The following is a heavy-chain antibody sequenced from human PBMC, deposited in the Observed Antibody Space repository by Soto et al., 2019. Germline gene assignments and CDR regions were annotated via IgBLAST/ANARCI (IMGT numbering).Heavy chain of an antibody. V-gene: IGHV4-59*01. CDR1: GGSISSYY. J-gene: IGHJ4*02. D-gene: IGHD1-26*01. Sequence: ETLSLTCTVSGGSISSYYWSWIRQPPGQGLEWIGYIYNNENTNYNPSLKSRVTMSVDTSKNQFSLNVSSVTAADTAVYYCARIMGATDKYYFDYWGQGTLVTVSS. CDR3: ARIMGATDKYYFDY. CDR2: IYNNENT.